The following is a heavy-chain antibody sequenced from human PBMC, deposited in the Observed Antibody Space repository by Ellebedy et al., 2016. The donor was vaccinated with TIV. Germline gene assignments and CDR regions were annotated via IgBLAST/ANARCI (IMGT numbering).Heavy chain of an antibody. V-gene: IGHV4-59*12. CDR1: GGSISGSY. CDR3: ARTDYGSAKLPGNFYYYLDV. D-gene: IGHD3-10*01. J-gene: IGHJ6*03. Sequence: MPSETLSLTCTVSGGSISGSYWSWIRQPPGKGLEWIGYFYSNTHTKYSPSLQSRVTMSGDTSANQLSLRLSSVTTADTAIYYCARTDYGSAKLPGNFYYYLDVWGRGTTVTVSS. CDR2: FYSNTHT.